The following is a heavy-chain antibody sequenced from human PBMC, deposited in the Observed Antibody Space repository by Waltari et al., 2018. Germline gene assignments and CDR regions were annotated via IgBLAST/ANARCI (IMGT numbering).Heavy chain of an antibody. Sequence: QVQLQESGPGLVKPSETLSLTCTVSGGSISSYYWSWIRQPAGKGLEWIGRIYTSGSTNYSPPLKSRVTMSVDTSKNQFSLKLSSVTAADAAVYYWARERAARLDAFDIWGQGTMVTVSS. CDR3: ARERAARLDAFDI. CDR2: IYTSGST. D-gene: IGHD6-6*01. CDR1: GGSISSYY. V-gene: IGHV4-4*07. J-gene: IGHJ3*02.